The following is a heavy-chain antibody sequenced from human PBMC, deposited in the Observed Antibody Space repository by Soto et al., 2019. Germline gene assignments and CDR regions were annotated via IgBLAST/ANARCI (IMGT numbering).Heavy chain of an antibody. J-gene: IGHJ6*02. CDR2: IIPIFGTR. CDR1: GGTFSSYA. D-gene: IGHD3-10*01. CDR3: ARDLDYYGSGSHYYYGMGV. V-gene: IGHV1-69*13. Sequence: SVKVSCKASGGTFSSYAISWVRQAPGQGLEWMGGIIPIFGTRGFAQKFQGRLTITADEPTRTAYMELSSLRSEDTAVYYCARDLDYYGSGSHYYYGMGVWGQGTTVTVSS.